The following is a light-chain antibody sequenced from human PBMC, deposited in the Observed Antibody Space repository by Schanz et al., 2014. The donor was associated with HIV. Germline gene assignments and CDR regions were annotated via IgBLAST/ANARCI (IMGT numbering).Light chain of an antibody. CDR1: SSDIGAGSD. V-gene: IGLV1-40*01. CDR3: ASWNVSLNGRV. CDR2: SND. Sequence: QSVLTQPPSVSGAPGQRVTISCTGSSSDIGAGSDVHWYQQLPGTAPKLLIYSNDQRPSGVPARFSGSKSGTSASLAISGLQSEDEADYYCASWNVSLNGRVFGGGTKLTVL. J-gene: IGLJ3*02.